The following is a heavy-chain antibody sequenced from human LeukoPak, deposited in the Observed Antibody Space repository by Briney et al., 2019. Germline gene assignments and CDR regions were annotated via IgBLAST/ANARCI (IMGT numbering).Heavy chain of an antibody. D-gene: IGHD2-15*01. Sequence: PGGSLRLSCAASGFIFSTYGMHWVRQAPGKGLEWVAFIRYDGSDKYYADSVKGRFTISRDNSKNTLYLQMNSLRAEDTAVYYCAGPQGYCSGGSCYGEGDDAFDIWGQGTMVTVSS. CDR2: IRYDGSDK. CDR3: AGPQGYCSGGSCYGEGDDAFDI. CDR1: GFIFSTYG. J-gene: IGHJ3*02. V-gene: IGHV3-30*02.